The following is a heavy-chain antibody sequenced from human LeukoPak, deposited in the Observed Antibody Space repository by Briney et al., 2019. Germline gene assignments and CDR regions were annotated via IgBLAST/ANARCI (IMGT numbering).Heavy chain of an antibody. CDR1: GFTFSSYS. Sequence: PGGSLRLSCAASGFTFSSYSMNWVRQAPGKGLEWVSIIYSGGDIYYADSVKGRFTISRDNAKNSLYLQMNSLRAEDTAVYYCARAIAARQYYYYYMDVWGKGTTVTVSS. D-gene: IGHD6-6*01. V-gene: IGHV3-21*01. CDR2: IYSGGDI. CDR3: ARAIAARQYYYYYMDV. J-gene: IGHJ6*03.